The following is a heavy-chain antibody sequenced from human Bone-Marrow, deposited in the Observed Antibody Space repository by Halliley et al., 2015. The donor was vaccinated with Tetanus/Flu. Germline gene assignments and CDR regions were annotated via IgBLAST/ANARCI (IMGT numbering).Heavy chain of an antibody. D-gene: IGHD1-26*01. J-gene: IGHJ3*02. CDR2: IYHSGST. Sequence: TLSLTCAVSGASISSSNWWSWVRQSPGKGLEWPGEIYHSGSTNYNPSLRGRVSMSIDKSENRFSLEIVSVTAADMAMYYCARGREIVTRSFDIWGQGTMVTVSS. CDR3: ARGREIVTRSFDI. CDR1: GASISSSNW. V-gene: IGHV4-4*02.